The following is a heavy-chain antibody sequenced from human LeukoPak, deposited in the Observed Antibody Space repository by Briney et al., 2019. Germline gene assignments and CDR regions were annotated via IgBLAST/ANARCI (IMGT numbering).Heavy chain of an antibody. Sequence: PGGPLRLSCAASGFTFSSFAMHWVRQAPGKGLDWLAVISHDGSNKYYADSVKGRFTISRDNSKNTLYLQMNSLRAEDTAVYYCARDQFGELVVCTFHIWGQGTMVTVSS. CDR2: ISHDGSNK. CDR3: ARDQFGELVVCTFHI. V-gene: IGHV3-30-3*01. CDR1: GFTFSSFA. D-gene: IGHD3-10*01. J-gene: IGHJ3*02.